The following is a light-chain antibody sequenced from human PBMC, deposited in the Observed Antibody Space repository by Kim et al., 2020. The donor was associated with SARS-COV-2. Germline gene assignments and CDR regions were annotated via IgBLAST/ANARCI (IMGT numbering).Light chain of an antibody. CDR3: QAWDSSAGV. Sequence: SYELTQPPSVSVSPGQTASITCSGSGLGDKFAFWYQQKPGQSPVLVIYQDTRRPSGIPERFSGSNSGNTATLPISGTQALDEADYYCQAWDSSAGVFGGG. V-gene: IGLV3-1*01. J-gene: IGLJ3*02. CDR2: QDT. CDR1: GLGDKF.